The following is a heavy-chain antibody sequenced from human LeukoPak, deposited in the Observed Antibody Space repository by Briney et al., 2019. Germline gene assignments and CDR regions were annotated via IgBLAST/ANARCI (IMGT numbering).Heavy chain of an antibody. D-gene: IGHD3-10*01. V-gene: IGHV4-61*01. CDR3: ARVDGRYYYGSGSYSLALGAFDI. Sequence: PSETLSLTCTVSGGSIRSTSYYWSWIRQPPGKGLEWIGYIYYSGSTNYNPSLKSRVTMSVDTSKNQFSLKLSSVTAADTAVYYCARVDGRYYYGSGSYSLALGAFDIWGQGTMVTVSS. CDR2: IYYSGST. CDR1: GGSIRSTSYY. J-gene: IGHJ3*02.